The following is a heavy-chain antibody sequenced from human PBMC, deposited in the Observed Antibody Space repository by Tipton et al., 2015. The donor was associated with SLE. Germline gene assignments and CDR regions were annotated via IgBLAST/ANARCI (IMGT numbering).Heavy chain of an antibody. Sequence: TLSLTCTVSGGSISSYYWSWIRQPPGKGLEWIGYIYTSGSATYNPSLISRVAMSVDTSKNQFSLELSSVTAADAAMYYCARESDYSNSFDSWGQGTLVNVSS. D-gene: IGHD4-11*01. J-gene: IGHJ4*02. CDR1: GGSISSYY. CDR3: ARESDYSNSFDS. CDR2: IYTSGSA. V-gene: IGHV4-4*08.